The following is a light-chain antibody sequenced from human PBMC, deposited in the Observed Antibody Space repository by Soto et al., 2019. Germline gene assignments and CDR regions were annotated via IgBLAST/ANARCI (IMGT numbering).Light chain of an antibody. CDR3: QQYGGSPRIT. Sequence: EIVMTQSPATLSVSPGERATLSCRASQSVSSNLAWYQQKPGQAPRLLIYDASNRATGIPDRFSGSGSGTDFTLIINRLEPEDVAIYYCQQYGGSPRITFGQGTRLEIK. CDR2: DAS. V-gene: IGKV3-20*01. J-gene: IGKJ5*01. CDR1: QSVSSN.